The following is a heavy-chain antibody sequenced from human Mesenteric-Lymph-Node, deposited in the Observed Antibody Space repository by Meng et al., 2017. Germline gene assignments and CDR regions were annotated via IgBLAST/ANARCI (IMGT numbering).Heavy chain of an antibody. J-gene: IGHJ4*02. V-gene: IGHV4-4*02. D-gene: IGHD3-22*01. Sequence: QVPLQQWGAGLLKPSGTLSLTCAVSGGSISSSNWWSWVRQPPGKGLEWIGEIYHSGSTNYNPSLKSRVTISVDKSKNQFSLKLSSVTAADTAVYYCARAWFDYYDSSGYYYDRDYWGQGTLVTVSS. CDR1: GGSISSSNW. CDR2: IYHSGST. CDR3: ARAWFDYYDSSGYYYDRDY.